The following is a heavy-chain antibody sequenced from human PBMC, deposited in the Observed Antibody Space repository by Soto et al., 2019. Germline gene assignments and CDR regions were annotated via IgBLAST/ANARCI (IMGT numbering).Heavy chain of an antibody. CDR3: AKGIKWEPPLDY. Sequence: PGGSLRLSCAASGLTFSNFAMSWVRQAPGKGLEWVSAISDSGVKTYYAYSVRGRFTISRDSSKNTLYLQMNSLRADDTAVYYCAKGIKWEPPLDYWGQGTLVPVSS. V-gene: IGHV3-23*01. J-gene: IGHJ4*02. CDR2: ISDSGVKT. CDR1: GLTFSNFA. D-gene: IGHD1-26*01.